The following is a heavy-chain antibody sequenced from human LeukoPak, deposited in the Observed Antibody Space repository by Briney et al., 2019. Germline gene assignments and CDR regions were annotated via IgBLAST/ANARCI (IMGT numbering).Heavy chain of an antibody. J-gene: IGHJ3*02. D-gene: IGHD3-3*01. Sequence: KPSETLSLTCTVSGASISRYYWGWIRQPPGKGLEWIGSIYYSGSTYYNPSLRSRVTISVDTSKNQFSLKLSSVTAADTAVYYCARLGVTFDIWGQGTMVTVSS. CDR2: IYYSGST. V-gene: IGHV4-39*01. CDR1: GASISRYY. CDR3: ARLGVTFDI.